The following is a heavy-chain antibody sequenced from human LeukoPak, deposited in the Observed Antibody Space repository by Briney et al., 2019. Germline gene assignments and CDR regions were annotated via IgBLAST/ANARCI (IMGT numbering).Heavy chain of an antibody. CDR1: GGSVSSYY. J-gene: IGHJ6*03. CDR3: ARVGHYYYYYMDV. V-gene: IGHV4-59*02. Sequence: SETLSLTCTVSGGSVSSYYWSWVRQPPGKGLEWIGYIYYSGSTNYNPSLKSRVTISVDTSKNQSSLKLSSVTAADTAVYYCARVGHYYYYYMDVWGKGTTVTVSS. CDR2: IYYSGST.